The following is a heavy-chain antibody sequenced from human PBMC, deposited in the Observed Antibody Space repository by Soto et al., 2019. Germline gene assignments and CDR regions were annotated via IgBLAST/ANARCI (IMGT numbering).Heavy chain of an antibody. CDR2: INHRGST. CDR3: ARRGHFGL. CDR1: GGSFSGYY. Sequence: QVQLQQWGAGLLKPSETLSLTCAVYGGSFSGYYWSWIRQPPGKGLEWSGEINHRGSTTYNPSLKSRVTISVDTSKIQFSLKLSSVSAADTAVYYCARRGHFGLWGRGTLVTVSS. J-gene: IGHJ2*01. V-gene: IGHV4-34*01.